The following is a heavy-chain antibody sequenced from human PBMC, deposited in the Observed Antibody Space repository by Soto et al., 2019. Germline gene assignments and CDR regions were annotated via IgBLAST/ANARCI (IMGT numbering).Heavy chain of an antibody. CDR2: IYWDDAK. J-gene: IGHJ4*02. D-gene: IGHD3-16*01. CDR3: AHKGGGDRILDY. Sequence: QITLKESGPTLVKPTQTLTLTCTFSGFSLSASGVGVGWIRQPPGKALEWLAIIYWDDAKHYSPSLKSSLTITKDTPKNQVGLTMTNIDPVDKATYYCAHKGGGDRILDYWGQGTLVTVSS. CDR1: GFSLSASGVG. V-gene: IGHV2-5*02.